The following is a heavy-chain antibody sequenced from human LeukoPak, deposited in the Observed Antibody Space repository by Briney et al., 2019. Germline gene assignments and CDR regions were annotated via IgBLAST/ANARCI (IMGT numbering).Heavy chain of an antibody. CDR2: IYYSGST. Sequence: SETLSLTCSVSGGSISSYYWSWIRQTPGKGLEWIGSIYYSGSTYYNPSLKSRVTISVDTSKNQFSLKLSSVTAADTAVYYCARLSGYAGSYMDVWGKGTTVTVSS. CDR3: ARLSGYAGSYMDV. V-gene: IGHV4-59*12. J-gene: IGHJ6*03. CDR1: GGSISSYY. D-gene: IGHD5-12*01.